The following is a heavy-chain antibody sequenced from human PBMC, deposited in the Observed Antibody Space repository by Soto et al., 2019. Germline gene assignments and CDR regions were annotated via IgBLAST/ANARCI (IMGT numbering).Heavy chain of an antibody. V-gene: IGHV1-69*01. Sequence: QVQLVQSGAEVKKPGSSVKVSCKASGGTFSSYAISWVRQAPGQGLEWMGGIIPIFGTANYAQKFQGRVTITADESTSTAYMELSSLRSEDTAVYYCARSLRNYYGSGSYYPSQYYFDYWGQGTLVTVSS. CDR2: IIPIFGTA. D-gene: IGHD3-10*01. CDR1: GGTFSSYA. CDR3: ARSLRNYYGSGSYYPSQYYFDY. J-gene: IGHJ4*02.